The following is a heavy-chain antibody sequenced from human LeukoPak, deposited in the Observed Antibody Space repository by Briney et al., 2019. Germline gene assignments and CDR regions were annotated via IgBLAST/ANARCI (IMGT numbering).Heavy chain of an antibody. CDR3: ARDWVGATRILDY. J-gene: IGHJ4*02. Sequence: GGSLRLSCAAPGFTVSSKYMSWVRQAPGKGLEWVSVIYSGGSTYYADSVKGRFTISRDNAKNSLYLQMNSLRAEDTAVYYCARDWVGATRILDYWGQGTLVTVSS. CDR1: GFTVSSKY. V-gene: IGHV3-53*01. CDR2: IYSGGST. D-gene: IGHD1-26*01.